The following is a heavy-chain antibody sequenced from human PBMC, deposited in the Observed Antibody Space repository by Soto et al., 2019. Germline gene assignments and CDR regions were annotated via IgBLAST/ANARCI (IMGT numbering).Heavy chain of an antibody. J-gene: IGHJ4*01. D-gene: IGHD6-13*01. CDR1: GDTFTRYY. Sequence: GTPAKLSCKAPGDTFTRYYMHWVRQAPGHGLEWMGVINPNGGNTGYEQKFQGRVTMTRDTSISTAYMELSSLTSDDTAVYYCTASSWTGAGLDFWGQGTPVTFS. CDR3: TASSWTGAGLDF. CDR2: INPNGGNT. V-gene: IGHV1-46*01.